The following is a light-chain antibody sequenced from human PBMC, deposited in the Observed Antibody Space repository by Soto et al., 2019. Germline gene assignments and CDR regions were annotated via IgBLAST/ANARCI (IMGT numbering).Light chain of an antibody. CDR1: SSDVGRYDF. CDR2: EVS. J-gene: IGLJ1*01. V-gene: IGLV2-23*02. Sequence: QSARTQPASVSGSPGQSLTISCTGTSSDVGRYDFVSWYQQHPGKVPKVMIYEVSKRPSGVSSRFSGSKSGNMAFLTIYGLQAEDEADYYCCSDAGSGIYVFGTGTKLTVL. CDR3: CSDAGSGIYV.